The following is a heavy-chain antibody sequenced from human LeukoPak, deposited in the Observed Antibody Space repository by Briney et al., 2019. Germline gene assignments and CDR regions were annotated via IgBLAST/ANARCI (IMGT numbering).Heavy chain of an antibody. D-gene: IGHD2-15*01. CDR3: ASFYCSGGSCYQYFSYYYMDV. Sequence: SETLSLTCTVSGGSITSGRYYWGWIRQPPGKGLEWIGSIYYSGSTYYNPSLQSRVTISVDTSKNQFSLKLNSVTAADTAVYYCASFYCSGGSCYQYFSYYYMDVWGKGTTVTISS. CDR2: IYYSGST. V-gene: IGHV4-39*01. J-gene: IGHJ6*03. CDR1: GGSITSGRYY.